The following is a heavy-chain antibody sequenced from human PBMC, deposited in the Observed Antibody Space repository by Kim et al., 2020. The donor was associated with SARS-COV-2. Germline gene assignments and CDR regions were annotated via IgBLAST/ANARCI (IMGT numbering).Heavy chain of an antibody. J-gene: IGHJ4*02. CDR1: GFTFSSYA. CDR2: ISYDGSKT. V-gene: IGHV3-30-3*01. D-gene: IGHD1-26*01. Sequence: GGSLRLSCAASGFTFSSYAMHWVRQTPGKGLEWVAAISYDGSKTYHADSVKGRFTISRDDSKNTLYLQMNSLRVEDTAVYYCAPSGSGDFDYWGQGTVVTVAS. CDR3: APSGSGDFDY.